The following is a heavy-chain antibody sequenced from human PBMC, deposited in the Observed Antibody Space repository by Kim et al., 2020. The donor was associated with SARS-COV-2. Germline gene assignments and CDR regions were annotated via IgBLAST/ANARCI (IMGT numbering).Heavy chain of an antibody. CDR3: AKGSRPSGRSWYVT. J-gene: IGHJ5*02. CDR2: ISWNSGSI. CDR1: GFTFDDYA. V-gene: IGHV3-9*01. D-gene: IGHD2-8*02. Sequence: GGSLRLSCAASGFTFDDYAMHWVRQAPGKGLEWVSGISWNSGSIGYADSVKGRFTISRDNAKNSLYLQMNSLRAEDTALYYCAKGSRPSGRSWYVTWGQGTLVTVSS.